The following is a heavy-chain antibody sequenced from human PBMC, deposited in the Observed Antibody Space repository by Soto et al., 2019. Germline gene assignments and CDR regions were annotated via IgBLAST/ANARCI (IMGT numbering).Heavy chain of an antibody. J-gene: IGHJ4*02. CDR1: GYTFTGYY. Sequence: APVKVSCKASGYTFTGYYMHWVRQAPGQGLEWMGWINPNSGGTNYAQKFQGWVTMTRDTSISTAYMELSRLRSDDTAVYYCARDHGYFDWLLRGALDYWGQGTLVTVSP. CDR3: ARDHGYFDWLLRGALDY. CDR2: INPNSGGT. V-gene: IGHV1-2*04. D-gene: IGHD3-9*01.